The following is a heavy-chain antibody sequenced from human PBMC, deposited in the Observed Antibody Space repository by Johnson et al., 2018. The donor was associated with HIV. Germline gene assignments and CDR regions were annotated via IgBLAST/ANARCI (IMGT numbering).Heavy chain of an antibody. D-gene: IGHD1-26*01. CDR1: GFIFDDYG. CDR2: INWNGGST. Sequence: VQLVESGGGLVQPGGSLRLSCAASGFIFDDYGMSWVRQAPGKGLEWVSGINWNGGSTGYADSVKGRFNISRDNAKNSLFLQMNSLRAEDTALYYCARRGWELWTTQNAFDIWGQGTMVTGSS. V-gene: IGHV3-20*04. CDR3: ARRGWELWTTQNAFDI. J-gene: IGHJ3*02.